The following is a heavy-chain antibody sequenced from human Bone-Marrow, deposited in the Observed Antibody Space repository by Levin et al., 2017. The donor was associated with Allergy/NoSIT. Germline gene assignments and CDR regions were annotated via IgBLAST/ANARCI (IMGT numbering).Heavy chain of an antibody. Sequence: SQTLSLTCTVSGGSISSHYWSWIRQPPGKGLEWIGYLFKSGNPSYNPSLESRLTLSIDTSKNQFSLRLRSMPASDTAVYYCARTDYGSGSSYDYYFDDWGQGTLVTVSS. D-gene: IGHD3-10*01. V-gene: IGHV4-59*11. CDR2: LFKSGNP. CDR3: ARTDYGSGSSYDYYFDD. J-gene: IGHJ4*02. CDR1: GGSISSHY.